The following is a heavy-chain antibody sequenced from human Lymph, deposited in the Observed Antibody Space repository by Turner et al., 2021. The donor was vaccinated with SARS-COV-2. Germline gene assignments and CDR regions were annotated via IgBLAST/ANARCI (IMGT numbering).Heavy chain of an antibody. Sequence: QVQLVQSGAEVKKPGSSVKVSCKASGGTFSTYAISWVRQAPGQGLEWLGGTIPIYGIANYAQKFKGRDTITADKFTSTAYMELRSMRAEDTAGYDCARDATGPLGYWGRGTLVTVSS. D-gene: IGHD1-1*01. V-gene: IGHV1-69*10. CDR1: GGTFSTYA. J-gene: IGHJ4*02. CDR3: ARDATGPLGY. CDR2: TIPIYGIA.